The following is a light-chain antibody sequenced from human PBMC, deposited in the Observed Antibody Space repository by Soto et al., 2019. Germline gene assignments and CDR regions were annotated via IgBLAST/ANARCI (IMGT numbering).Light chain of an antibody. CDR3: QAWDATTAA. V-gene: IGLV3-1*01. J-gene: IGLJ2*01. CDR2: QDM. Sequence: SYELTQPPSLSVSPGQTASITCSGDKLGDKYASWYQQKPGQSPVMVIYQDMKRPSGIPERFSGSKSGNTATLTISGTQAMDEADYYCQAWDATTAAFGGGTKLTVL. CDR1: KLGDKY.